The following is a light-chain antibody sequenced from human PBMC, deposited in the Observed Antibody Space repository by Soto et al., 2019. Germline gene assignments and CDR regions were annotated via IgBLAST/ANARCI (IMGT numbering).Light chain of an antibody. CDR3: STWDDSLSGVV. J-gene: IGLJ2*01. V-gene: IGLV1-47*01. Sequence: QSVLTQPPSASGTPGQRVTISCSGSISNIGSNYVYWYQQLPGTAPRLLIYKNSQRPSGVPDRFSGSKSGTSATLVTSGLRSEDEADYFCSTWDDSLSGVVFGGGTQLTVL. CDR1: ISNIGSNY. CDR2: KNS.